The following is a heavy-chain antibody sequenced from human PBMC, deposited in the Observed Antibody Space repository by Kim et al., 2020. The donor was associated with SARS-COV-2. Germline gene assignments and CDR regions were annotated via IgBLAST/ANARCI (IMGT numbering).Heavy chain of an antibody. D-gene: IGHD2-21*02. Sequence: SETLSLTCTVSGGSISSSSYYWGWIRQPPGKGLEWIGSIYYSGSTYYNPSLKSRVTISVDTSKNQFSLKLSSVTAADMAVYYCARLKAYCGGDCYDFDYWGQGTLVTVSS. CDR1: GGSISSSSYY. CDR3: ARLKAYCGGDCYDFDY. J-gene: IGHJ4*02. CDR2: IYYSGST. V-gene: IGHV4-39*01.